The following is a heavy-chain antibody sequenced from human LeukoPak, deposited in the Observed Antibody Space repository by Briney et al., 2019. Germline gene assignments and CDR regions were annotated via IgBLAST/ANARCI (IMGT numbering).Heavy chain of an antibody. Sequence: SQTLSLTCAISGDSDSSNSAAWNWIRQSPSRGLEWLGRTYYRSKWYNDYAVSVKSRITINPDTSKNQFSLQLNSVTPEDTAVYYCARARYSSGLKYYYYYGMDVWGQGTTVTVSS. CDR2: TYYRSKWYN. CDR1: GDSDSSNSAA. CDR3: ARARYSSGLKYYYYYGMDV. D-gene: IGHD6-19*01. J-gene: IGHJ6*02. V-gene: IGHV6-1*01.